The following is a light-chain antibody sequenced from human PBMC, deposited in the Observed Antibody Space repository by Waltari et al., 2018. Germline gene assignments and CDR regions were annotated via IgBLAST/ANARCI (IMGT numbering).Light chain of an antibody. CDR1: QNINDY. CDR3: QQHKSYPWT. J-gene: IGKJ1*01. CDR2: RAS. V-gene: IGKV1-16*01. Sequence: DIQMTQSPSSLSTSVGDRVTISCRASQNINDYLAWYQQKPGKAPNLLIYRASSLQSGVPSRFTGSGSGTDFTLTINSLQPEDCGTYYCQQHKSYPWTFGQGTKVDIK.